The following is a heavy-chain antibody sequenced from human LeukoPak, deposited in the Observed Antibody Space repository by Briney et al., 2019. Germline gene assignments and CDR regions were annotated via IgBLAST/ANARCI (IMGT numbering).Heavy chain of an antibody. V-gene: IGHV3-23*01. J-gene: IGHJ6*02. D-gene: IGHD2-2*01. CDR2: ISGSGGST. CDR1: GCTFSSYA. Sequence: GGSLRLSCAASGCTFSSYAMSWVRQAPGKGLEWVSAISGSGGSTYYADSVKGRFTISRDNSKNTLDLKMTSLTPRDTAVYYCVRPIVSTSRYYYYGMDVWGQGTTVTVSS. CDR3: VRPIVSTSRYYYYGMDV.